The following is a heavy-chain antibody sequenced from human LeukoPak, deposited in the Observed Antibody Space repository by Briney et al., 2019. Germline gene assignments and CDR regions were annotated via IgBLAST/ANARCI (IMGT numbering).Heavy chain of an antibody. D-gene: IGHD3-10*01. J-gene: IGHJ3*02. CDR1: GCTFSSYA. Sequence: GGSLRLSCAASGCTFSSYAMSWVRQPPGKGLEWVSAISGSGGSTYYADSVKGRFTISRDNSKNTLYLQMNSLRAEDTAVCYCAKNRGVRGVVGAFDIWGQGTMVTVSS. CDR3: AKNRGVRGVVGAFDI. CDR2: ISGSGGST. V-gene: IGHV3-23*01.